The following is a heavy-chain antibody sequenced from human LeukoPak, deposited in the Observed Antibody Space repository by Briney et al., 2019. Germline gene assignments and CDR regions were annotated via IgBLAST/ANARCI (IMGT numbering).Heavy chain of an antibody. CDR1: GFTFRSYT. CDR3: ARASYCGGDCYRGYFDL. Sequence: PGGSLRLSCAASGFTFRSYTLNWVRHAPGKGLEWVSSITSSSIDIYYADSVKGRFPISRDNAKNSLYLQMNSLRAEDTAVYYCARASYCGGDCYRGYFDLWGRGTLVTVSS. V-gene: IGHV3-21*01. J-gene: IGHJ2*01. D-gene: IGHD2-21*02. CDR2: ITSSSIDI.